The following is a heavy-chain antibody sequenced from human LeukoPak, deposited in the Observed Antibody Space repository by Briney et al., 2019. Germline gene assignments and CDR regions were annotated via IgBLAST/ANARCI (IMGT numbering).Heavy chain of an antibody. V-gene: IGHV1-18*01. D-gene: IGHD3-10*01. CDR1: GYTFTSYG. CDR2: ISAYNGNT. J-gene: IGHJ6*03. CDR3: ARDQVPGSYYYYYMDV. Sequence: ASVKVSCKASGYTFTSYGISWVRQAPGQGLEWMGWISAYNGNTNYAQKLQGRVTMTTDTSTSTAYMELRSLRSDDTAVYYCARDQVPGSYYYYYMDVWGKGTTVTISS.